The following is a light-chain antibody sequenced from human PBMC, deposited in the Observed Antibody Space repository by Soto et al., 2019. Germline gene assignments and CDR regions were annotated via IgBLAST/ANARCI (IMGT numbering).Light chain of an antibody. CDR2: DAS. CDR3: QQYNNWPQT. V-gene: IGKV3D-15*01. CDR1: QSVSIL. Sequence: EVVLTQSPDTLSFSRGETATLSGRASQSVSILLAWYQQKPGQAPRLLIYDASSRATGIPDRFSGSGSGTEFTLTISSLQSEDFAVYYCQQYNNWPQTFGQGTKVDIK. J-gene: IGKJ1*01.